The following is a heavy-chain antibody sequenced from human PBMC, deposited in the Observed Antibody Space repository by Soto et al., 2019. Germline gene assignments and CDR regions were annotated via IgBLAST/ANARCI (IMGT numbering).Heavy chain of an antibody. CDR1: GYTFTSYC. CDR3: ARVVSYDSSGYEV. Sequence: GASVKVSCKASGYTFTSYCMLWVRQAPGQGLEWMGMINPSGGNTSYAQKFQGRVTMTRDTSTSTAYMELSSLRSEDTGVYYCARVVSYDSSGYEVWGQGTLVTVSS. CDR2: INPSGGNT. J-gene: IGHJ4*02. V-gene: IGHV1-46*01. D-gene: IGHD3-22*01.